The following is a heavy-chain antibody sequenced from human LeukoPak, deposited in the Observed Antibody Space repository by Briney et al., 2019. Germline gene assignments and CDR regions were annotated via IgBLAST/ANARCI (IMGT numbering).Heavy chain of an antibody. CDR2: INHSGST. J-gene: IGHJ4*02. CDR1: GGSFSGYY. D-gene: IGHD6-13*01. V-gene: IGHV4-34*01. CDR3: ARGGGGSSWYVLWY. Sequence: SETLSLTCAVYGGSFSGYYWSWIRQPPGKGLEWIGEINHSGSTNYNPSLKSRVTISVDTSKNQFSLKLSSVTAADTAVYYRARGGGGSSWYVLWYWGQGTLVTVSS.